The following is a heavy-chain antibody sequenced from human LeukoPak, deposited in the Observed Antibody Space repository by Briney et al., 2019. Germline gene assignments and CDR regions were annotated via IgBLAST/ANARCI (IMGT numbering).Heavy chain of an antibody. V-gene: IGHV3-23*01. Sequence: GGSLRLSCAASGFTFSSYAMSWVRQDPGKGLEWVSAISGSGGSTYYADSVKGRFTISRDNSKNTLYLQMNSLRAEDTAVYYCAKAVVVVPAAMGGYYYYGMDVWGQGTTVTVSS. J-gene: IGHJ6*02. CDR2: ISGSGGST. CDR3: AKAVVVVPAAMGGYYYYGMDV. D-gene: IGHD2-2*01. CDR1: GFTFSSYA.